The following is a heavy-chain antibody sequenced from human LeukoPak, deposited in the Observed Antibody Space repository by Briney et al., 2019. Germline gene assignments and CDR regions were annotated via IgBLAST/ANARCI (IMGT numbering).Heavy chain of an antibody. CDR3: ARGGTLALSYDFWSCYYPW. Sequence: SETLSLTRPVYGGSFSGYYWSWLRQPPAKGLEWIGEINHSGSTNYNPPLKSRVTISVDTSKTQFSLKLSSVTAADTAVYYWARGGTLALSYDFWSCYYPWWGQGTLVTVSS. D-gene: IGHD3-3*01. CDR1: GGSFSGYY. V-gene: IGHV4-34*01. J-gene: IGHJ4*02. CDR2: INHSGST.